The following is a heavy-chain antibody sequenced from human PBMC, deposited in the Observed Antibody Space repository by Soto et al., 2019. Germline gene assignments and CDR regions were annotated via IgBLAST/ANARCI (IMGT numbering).Heavy chain of an antibody. CDR2: IYYSGST. Sequence: SETLSLTCTVSGGSISSGDYYWSWIRQPPGKGLEWIGYIYYSGSTYYNPSLKSRVTISVDTSKNQFSLKLSSVAAADTAVYYCAREVVVVAATSHYYYGMDVWGQGTTVTVSS. CDR3: AREVVVVAATSHYYYGMDV. CDR1: GGSISSGDYY. J-gene: IGHJ6*02. V-gene: IGHV4-30-4*01. D-gene: IGHD2-15*01.